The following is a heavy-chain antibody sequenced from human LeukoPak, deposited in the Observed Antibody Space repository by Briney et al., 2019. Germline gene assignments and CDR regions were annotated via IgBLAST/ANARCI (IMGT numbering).Heavy chain of an antibody. V-gene: IGHV3-48*01. J-gene: IGHJ5*02. CDR3: ARDSRRFWEWSPDWFDP. Sequence: GGSLRLSCAASGFTFSSYSMNWVRQAPGKGLEWVSYISSSSSTIYYADSVKGRFTISRDNAKNSLYLQMNSLRAEDTAVYYCARDSRRFWEWSPDWFDPWGQGTLVTVSS. CDR1: GFTFSSYS. CDR2: ISSSSSTI. D-gene: IGHD3-3*01.